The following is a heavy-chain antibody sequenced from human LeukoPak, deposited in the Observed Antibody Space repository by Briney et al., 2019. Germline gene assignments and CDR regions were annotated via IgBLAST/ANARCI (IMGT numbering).Heavy chain of an antibody. CDR2: ISGSGGST. D-gene: IGHD3-3*01. CDR1: GFTFSSYA. CDR3: AKEGYDFWSGPTGFDP. Sequence: GGSLRLSCAASGFTFSSYAMSWVRQAPGKGLESVSAISGSGGSTYYADSVKGRFTISRDNSKNTLYLQMNSLRAEDTAVYYCAKEGYDFWSGPTGFDPWGQGTLVTVSS. V-gene: IGHV3-23*01. J-gene: IGHJ5*02.